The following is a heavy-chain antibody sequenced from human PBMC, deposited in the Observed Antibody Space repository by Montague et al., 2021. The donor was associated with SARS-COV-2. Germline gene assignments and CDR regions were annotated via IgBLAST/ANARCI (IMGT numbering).Heavy chain of an antibody. CDR1: GFTFSNFA. Sequence: SLRLSCAASGFTFSNFAMSWARQAPGKGLEWVSAISGSGGSTDYADSVKGRFTISRDNSKNRLYLQINSLSAEDTAVFYCANHYSDGSGYPYWGQGTLVTVSS. D-gene: IGHD3-22*01. V-gene: IGHV3-23*01. J-gene: IGHJ4*02. CDR3: ANHYSDGSGYPY. CDR2: ISGSGGST.